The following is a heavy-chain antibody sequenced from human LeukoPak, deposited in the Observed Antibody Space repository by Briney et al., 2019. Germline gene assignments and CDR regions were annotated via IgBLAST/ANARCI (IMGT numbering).Heavy chain of an antibody. V-gene: IGHV3-30*04. J-gene: IGHJ5*02. Sequence: GGSLRLSCAASGFTFSSYAMHWVRQAPGKGLEWVAVISYDGSNKYYADSVKGRFTISRDNSKNTLYLQMNSLRAEDTAVYYCARGPWGRSSTRNNWFDPWGQGTLVTVSS. CDR1: GFTFSSYA. D-gene: IGHD2-2*01. CDR2: ISYDGSNK. CDR3: ARGPWGRSSTRNNWFDP.